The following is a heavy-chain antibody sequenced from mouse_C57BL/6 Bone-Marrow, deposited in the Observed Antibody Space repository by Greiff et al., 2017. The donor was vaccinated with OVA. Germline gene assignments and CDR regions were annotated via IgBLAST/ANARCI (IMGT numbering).Heavy chain of an antibody. Sequence: VQLQQSGAELARPGASVKLSCKASGYTFTSYGISWVKQRTGQGLEWIGELYPRSGNTYSHEKFKGKPTLTADNASSTSYMELRSLTSEDSAVYVCAREAFITTVVGAYWGQGTLVTVSA. CDR2: LYPRSGNT. CDR1: GYTFTSYG. V-gene: IGHV1-81*01. D-gene: IGHD1-1*01. J-gene: IGHJ3*01. CDR3: AREAFITTVVGAY.